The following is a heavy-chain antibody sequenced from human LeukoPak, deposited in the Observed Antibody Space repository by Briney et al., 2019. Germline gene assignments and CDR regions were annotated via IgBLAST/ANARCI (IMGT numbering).Heavy chain of an antibody. CDR3: ARDMHLDWLDP. CDR2: IWNDGSNK. D-gene: IGHD2-2*01. J-gene: IGHJ5*02. V-gene: IGHV3-33*01. Sequence: PGRSLRLSCAASGFSFSTYGMHWVRQAPGKGLEWVAVIWNDGSNKYYADSVKGRFTISRDNSQNTLYLQMNSLRDEDTAVYYCARDMHLDWLDPWGQGTLVIASS. CDR1: GFSFSTYG.